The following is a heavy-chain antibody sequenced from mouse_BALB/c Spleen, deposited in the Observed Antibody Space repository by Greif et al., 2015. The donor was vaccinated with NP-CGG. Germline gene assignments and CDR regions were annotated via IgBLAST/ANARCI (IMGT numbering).Heavy chain of an antibody. J-gene: IGHJ4*01. CDR1: GYTFTSYW. D-gene: IGHD2-3*01. Sequence: QVQLKQSGAELVKPGASVKLSCKASGYTFTSYWMHWVKQRPGQGLEWIGEINPSNGRTNYNEKFKSKATLTVDKSSSXAYMQLSSLTSEDSAVYYCAIYDGYYYYAMDYWGQGTSVTVSS. CDR2: INPSNGRT. CDR3: AIYDGYYYYAMDY. V-gene: IGHV1S81*02.